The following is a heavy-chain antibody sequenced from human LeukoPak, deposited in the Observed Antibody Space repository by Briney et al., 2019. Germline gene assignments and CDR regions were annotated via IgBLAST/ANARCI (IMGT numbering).Heavy chain of an antibody. V-gene: IGHV1-18*01. D-gene: IGHD3-3*01. CDR1: GYTFTGYG. CDR2: ISAYNGNT. Sequence: ASVKVSCEPSGYTFTGYGISCVPQAPGPRLECMGWISAYNGNTNYAQKLQGRVTMTTDTSTSTAYMELRSLRSDDTAVYYCARDPGAGDYDFWSGNFDYWGQGTLVTVSS. CDR3: ARDPGAGDYDFWSGNFDY. J-gene: IGHJ4*02.